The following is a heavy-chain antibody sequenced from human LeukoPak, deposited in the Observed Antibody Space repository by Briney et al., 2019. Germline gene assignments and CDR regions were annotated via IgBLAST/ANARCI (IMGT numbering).Heavy chain of an antibody. D-gene: IGHD3-10*01. Sequence: ASVKVSCKASGYTFTSYGTSWVRQAPGQGLEWMGWISAYNGNTNYAQKLQGRVTMTRNNSISTAYMELTSLRSEDTAVYYCGRPLQRGSWTQRALDYWGQGTLVTVSS. CDR1: GYTFTSYG. CDR3: GRPLQRGSWTQRALDY. V-gene: IGHV1-18*01. CDR2: ISAYNGNT. J-gene: IGHJ4*02.